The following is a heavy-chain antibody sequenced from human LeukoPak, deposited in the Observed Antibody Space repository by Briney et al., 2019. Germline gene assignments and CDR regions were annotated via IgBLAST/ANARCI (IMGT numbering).Heavy chain of an antibody. Sequence: GGSLRLSCAASGFTFSSYWMSWVRQAPGKGLEWVANIKQDASHKYYVDSVKGRFTISRDNAKNSLYLQMNSLRAEDTAVYYCARVTTEADPGFDYWGQGTLVTVSS. CDR2: IKQDASHK. J-gene: IGHJ4*02. V-gene: IGHV3-7*01. CDR3: ARVTTEADPGFDY. D-gene: IGHD1/OR15-1a*01. CDR1: GFTFSSYW.